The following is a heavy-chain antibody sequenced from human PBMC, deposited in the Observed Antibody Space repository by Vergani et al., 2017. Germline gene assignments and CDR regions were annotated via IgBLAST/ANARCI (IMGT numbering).Heavy chain of an antibody. CDR2: IYSTGGT. V-gene: IGHV4-59*13. Sequence: QVQLEESGPGLVKPSETLSLTCTVSGGSFNSYYWSWIRQSPGKGLEWVGYIYSTGGTNYNPSLNSRVTMSVDTSNNQFSLKLRSVTAADTAVYFCARVMYRDEASTGYRLEGMDIWGQGTTVTISS. D-gene: IGHD3-9*01. CDR3: ARVMYRDEASTGYRLEGMDI. J-gene: IGHJ6*02. CDR1: GGSFNSYY.